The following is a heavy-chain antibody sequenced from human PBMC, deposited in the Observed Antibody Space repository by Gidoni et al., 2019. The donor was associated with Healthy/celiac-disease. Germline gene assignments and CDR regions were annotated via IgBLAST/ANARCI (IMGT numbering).Heavy chain of an antibody. J-gene: IGHJ4*02. D-gene: IGHD3-3*01. CDR3: VKSDDFWSGYPPLGY. Sequence: EVQLVESGGGLVQPGGSLRLSCSASGFTFSSYAMHWVRQAPGKGLEYVSAISSNGGSTYYADSVKGRFTISRDNSKNTLYLQMSSLRAEDTAVYYCVKSDDFWSGYPPLGYWGQGTLVTVSS. CDR1: GFTFSSYA. V-gene: IGHV3-64D*06. CDR2: ISSNGGST.